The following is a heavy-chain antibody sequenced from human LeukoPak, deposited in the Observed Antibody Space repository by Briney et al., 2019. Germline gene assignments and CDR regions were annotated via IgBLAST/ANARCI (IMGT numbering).Heavy chain of an antibody. Sequence: SVKLSCKASGGTFSNYGISWVRQAPGQGLEWMGGIIPISRTVQYAQKFRDRVTLTADESTNTAFMELSSLISEDTATYYCASLGHCSGGNCYTYYFDAWGQGTLVTVSS. D-gene: IGHD2-15*01. CDR1: GGTFSNYG. CDR2: IIPISRTV. V-gene: IGHV1-69*01. CDR3: ASLGHCSGGNCYTYYFDA. J-gene: IGHJ4*02.